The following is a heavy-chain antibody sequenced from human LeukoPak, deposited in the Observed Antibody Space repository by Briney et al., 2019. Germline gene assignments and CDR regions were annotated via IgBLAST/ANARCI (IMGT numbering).Heavy chain of an antibody. D-gene: IGHD6-13*01. CDR1: GYTFTSYY. CDR2: IIAYNGKT. V-gene: IGHV1-18*04. Sequence: ASVKVSCKASGYTFTSYYMHWVRQAPGQGLEWMGWIIAYNGKTNYAQKLQGRVTMTTDTSTSTAYMELRSLRSDDTAMYYCARAYSSSWYGGYYYYYIDVWGKGTTVTVSS. J-gene: IGHJ6*03. CDR3: ARAYSSSWYGGYYYYYIDV.